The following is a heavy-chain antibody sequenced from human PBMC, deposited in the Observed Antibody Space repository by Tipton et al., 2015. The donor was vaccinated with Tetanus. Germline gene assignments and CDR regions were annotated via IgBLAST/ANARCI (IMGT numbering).Heavy chain of an antibody. CDR3: ARLHLRTYASSSGY. CDR2: IYPGDSET. J-gene: IGHJ4*02. V-gene: IGHV5-51*01. Sequence: QLVQSGAEVKQPGESLKISCKGSGYMFSSHWIGWVRQVPGKGLEWLGTIYPGDSETRYSPSFQGHVTMSADKSINTAYLQWSSLEASDTAMYFCARLHLRTYASSSGYWGQGTLVTVSS. CDR1: GYMFSSHW. D-gene: IGHD6-6*01.